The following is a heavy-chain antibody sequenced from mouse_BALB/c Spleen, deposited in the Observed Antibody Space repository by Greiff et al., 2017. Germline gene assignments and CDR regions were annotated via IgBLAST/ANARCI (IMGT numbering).Heavy chain of an antibody. Sequence: EVQRVESGPGLVKPSQSLSLTCSVTGYSITSGYYWNWIRQFPGNKLEWMGYISYDGSNNYNPSLKNRISITRDTSKNQFFLKLNSVTTEDTATYYCASYYGSPWFAYWGQGTLVTVSA. CDR1: GYSITSGYY. CDR2: ISYDGSN. CDR3: ASYYGSPWFAY. V-gene: IGHV3-6*02. D-gene: IGHD1-1*01. J-gene: IGHJ3*01.